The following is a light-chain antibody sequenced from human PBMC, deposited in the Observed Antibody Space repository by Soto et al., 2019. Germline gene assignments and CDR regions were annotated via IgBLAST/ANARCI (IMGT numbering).Light chain of an antibody. V-gene: IGLV2-14*03. J-gene: IGLJ1*01. CDR3: KSFRRAFTYV. CDR1: SSDVGGYNH. CDR2: DVS. Sequence: QSALTKPASVSGSPGQSITISCTGTSSDVGGYNHVSWYQQHAGKAPRLMIYDVSYRPSGVSNRFSGSKSGNTAFLTISGLQAEDEADYYCKSFRRAFTYVFGTGTKLTVL.